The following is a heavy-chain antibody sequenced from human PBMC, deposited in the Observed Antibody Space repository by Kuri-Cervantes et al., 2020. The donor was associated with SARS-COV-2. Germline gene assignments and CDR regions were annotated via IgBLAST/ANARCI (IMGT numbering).Heavy chain of an antibody. Sequence: LSLTCAASGFTFSSYSMNWVRQAPGKGLEWVSSISSSSSYIYYAGSVKGRFTISRDNAKNSLYLQMNSLRAEDTAVYYCARDFEAAAGIYYFDYWGQGTLVTVSS. J-gene: IGHJ4*02. D-gene: IGHD6-13*01. V-gene: IGHV3-21*01. CDR3: ARDFEAAAGIYYFDY. CDR1: GFTFSSYS. CDR2: ISSSSSYI.